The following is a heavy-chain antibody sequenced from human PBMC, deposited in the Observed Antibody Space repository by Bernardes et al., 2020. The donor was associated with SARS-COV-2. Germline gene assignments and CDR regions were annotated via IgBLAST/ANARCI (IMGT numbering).Heavy chain of an antibody. D-gene: IGHD6-19*01. Sequence: GGSLRLSCAASGFTFSSYAMSWVRQAPGKGLEWVSGISWNSGSIGYADSVKGRFTISRDNAKNSLYLQMNSLRAEDTALYYCANVGGGSGWYTDYWGQGTLVTVSS. CDR1: GFTFSSYA. J-gene: IGHJ4*02. CDR2: ISWNSGSI. CDR3: ANVGGGSGWYTDY. V-gene: IGHV3-9*01.